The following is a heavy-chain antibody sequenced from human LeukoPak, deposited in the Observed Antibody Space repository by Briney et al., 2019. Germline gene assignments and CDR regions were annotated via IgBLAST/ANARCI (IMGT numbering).Heavy chain of an antibody. CDR1: GYSFTSYW. J-gene: IGHJ4*02. CDR3: ARLDSSGYYFYEYFDY. CDR2: IYPGDSDT. V-gene: IGHV5-51*01. Sequence: GESLKISCKGSGYSFTSYWIGWVRQMPGKGLEWMGIIYPGDSDTRYSPSFQVQVTISADKSISTAYLQWSSLKASDTAMYYCARLDSSGYYFYEYFDYWGQGTLVTVSS. D-gene: IGHD3-22*01.